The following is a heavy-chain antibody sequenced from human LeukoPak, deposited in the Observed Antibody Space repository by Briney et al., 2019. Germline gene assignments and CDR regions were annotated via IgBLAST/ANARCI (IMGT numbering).Heavy chain of an antibody. Sequence: PGGSLRLSCAASGFTFSDYYMSWIRQAPGKGLEWVSYISSSSSYTNYADSVKGRFTISRDNAKNTLYLQMNSLRAEDTAVYYCARSLVAAAPNFDYWGQGTLVTVSS. V-gene: IGHV3-11*03. CDR1: GFTFSDYY. D-gene: IGHD6-13*01. J-gene: IGHJ4*02. CDR3: ARSLVAAAPNFDY. CDR2: ISSSSSYT.